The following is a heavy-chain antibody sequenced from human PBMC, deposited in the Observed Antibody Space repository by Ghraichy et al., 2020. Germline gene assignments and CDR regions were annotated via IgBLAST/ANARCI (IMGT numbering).Heavy chain of an antibody. Sequence: SETLSLTCTVSGGSLRNYYWNWIRQSPGKGPEWIGFFSFSGTSKYNPSLQSRATISADTSYRQLSLKLSSVTTADSAIYFCARAPVVTSEEYYFDYWGQGTLVTVSS. CDR3: ARAPVVTSEEYYFDY. D-gene: IGHD2-21*02. J-gene: IGHJ4*02. CDR2: FSFSGTS. V-gene: IGHV4-59*01. CDR1: GGSLRNYY.